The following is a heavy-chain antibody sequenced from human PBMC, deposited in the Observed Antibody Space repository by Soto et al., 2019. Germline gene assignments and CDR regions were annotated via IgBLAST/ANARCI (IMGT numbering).Heavy chain of an antibody. D-gene: IGHD6-13*01. V-gene: IGHV1-8*01. Sequence: VSSMKCSCKASGDTFTSYDINCVGHATGQGLDWIVWMNPNSGNTGYAQKFQGRVTMTRNTSISTAYMELSSLRSEDTAVYYCARVRAAAYYGMDVWGQGTTVTVSS. CDR3: ARVRAAAYYGMDV. CDR1: GDTFTSYD. CDR2: MNPNSGNT. J-gene: IGHJ6*02.